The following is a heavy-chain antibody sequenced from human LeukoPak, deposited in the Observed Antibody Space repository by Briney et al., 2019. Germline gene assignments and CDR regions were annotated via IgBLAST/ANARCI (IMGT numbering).Heavy chain of an antibody. CDR2: ISGDGSTT. Sequence: GGSLRLSCAASGFTFSSYWMHWVRQAPGKGLVWVSRISGDGSTTRYADSVKGRFTISRDNAKNTLVLQMSGLRAEDTAVYYCARDNNWNYPDYWGQGTLVTVSS. J-gene: IGHJ4*02. CDR3: ARDNNWNYPDY. D-gene: IGHD1-7*01. CDR1: GFTFSSYW. V-gene: IGHV3-74*01.